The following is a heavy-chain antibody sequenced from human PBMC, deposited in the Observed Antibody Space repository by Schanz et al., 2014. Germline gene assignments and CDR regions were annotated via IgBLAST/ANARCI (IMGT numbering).Heavy chain of an antibody. D-gene: IGHD6-13*01. J-gene: IGHJ6*02. CDR1: GFTFNSYA. CDR2: ISSGSSYA. V-gene: IGHV3-48*01. CDR3: ARVRRRIATPSTPSFRNYYYYAMDV. Sequence: DVQLLESGGGLVQPGGSLRLSCAASGFTFNSYAMTWVRQAPGKGLEWVSDISSGSSYANYADSVKGRFTISRDNSKNTLYLQMNSLRAEDTSVYFCARVRRRIATPSTPSFRNYYYYAMDVWGQGTAVAVSS.